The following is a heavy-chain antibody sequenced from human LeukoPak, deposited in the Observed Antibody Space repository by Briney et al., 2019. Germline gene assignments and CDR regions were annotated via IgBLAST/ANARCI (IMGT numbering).Heavy chain of an antibody. CDR1: GGTFSSYA. CDR2: IIPIFGTA. Sequence: SVKVSCKASGGTFSSYAISWVRQAPGQGLEWMGGIIPIFGTANCAQKFQGRVTITADESTSTAYMELSSLRSEDTAVYYCARDPAPYCSSTSCYLWGQGTLVTVSS. D-gene: IGHD2-2*01. V-gene: IGHV1-69*13. J-gene: IGHJ4*02. CDR3: ARDPAPYCSSTSCYL.